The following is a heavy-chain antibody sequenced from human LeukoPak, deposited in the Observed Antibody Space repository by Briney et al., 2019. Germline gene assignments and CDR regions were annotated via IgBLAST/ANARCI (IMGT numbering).Heavy chain of an antibody. J-gene: IGHJ4*02. Sequence: SETLSLTCSVSGASISSGDYYWSWFRQHPGKGLEWIGYIHYSGSTYYNPSLRSRIIISVDTSKNQFSLRLSSVTAADTAVYYCARVGEVAGLDYWGQGTLVTVSS. CDR1: GASISSGDYY. V-gene: IGHV4-31*03. CDR2: IHYSGST. D-gene: IGHD6-19*01. CDR3: ARVGEVAGLDY.